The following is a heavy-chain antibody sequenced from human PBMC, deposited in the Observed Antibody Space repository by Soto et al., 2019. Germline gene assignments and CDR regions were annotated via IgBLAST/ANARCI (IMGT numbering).Heavy chain of an antibody. D-gene: IGHD3-10*01. Sequence: EAQLVESGGGLAQPGGSLRLSCVASGFTFSNYEMTWVRQAPGQGLEWVSYLSSSGSVIYHTDSVKGRFTVSRDNAKNSLYLQMDSLRAEDTAVYYCARVTGIYFGSGSYYNYFDPWGRGTLVTVSS. CDR3: ARVTGIYFGSGSYYNYFDP. CDR2: LSSSGSVI. V-gene: IGHV3-48*03. CDR1: GFTFSNYE. J-gene: IGHJ5*02.